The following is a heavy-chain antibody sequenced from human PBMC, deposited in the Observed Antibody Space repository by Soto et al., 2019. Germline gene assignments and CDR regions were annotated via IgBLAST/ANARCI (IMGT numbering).Heavy chain of an antibody. CDR2: ISGSGGST. V-gene: IGHV3-23*01. CDR1: GFTFSSYA. Sequence: PGGSLRLSCAASGFTFSSYAMSWVRQAPGKGLEWVSAISGSGGSTYYADSVKGRFTISRDNSKSTLYLQMNSLRAEDTAVYYCAKVNYYDFVWGSPQSHSGPLYYFDYWGQGTLVTVSS. CDR3: AKVNYYDFVWGSPQSHSGPLYYFDY. J-gene: IGHJ4*02. D-gene: IGHD3-16*01.